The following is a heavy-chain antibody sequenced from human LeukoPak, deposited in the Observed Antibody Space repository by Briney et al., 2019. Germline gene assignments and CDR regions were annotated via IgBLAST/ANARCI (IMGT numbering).Heavy chain of an antibody. Sequence: ASVKVFCKASGYTFTGYYMHWVRQAPGQGLEWMGWINPNSGGTNYAQKFQGRVTMTRDTSISTAYMELSRLRSDDTAVYYCARLEDTAMAGDYWGQGTLVTVSS. CDR1: GYTFTGYY. V-gene: IGHV1-2*02. D-gene: IGHD5-18*01. CDR2: INPNSGGT. J-gene: IGHJ4*02. CDR3: ARLEDTAMAGDY.